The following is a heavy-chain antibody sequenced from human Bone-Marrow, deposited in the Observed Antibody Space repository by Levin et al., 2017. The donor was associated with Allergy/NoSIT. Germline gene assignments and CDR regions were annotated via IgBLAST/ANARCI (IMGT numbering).Heavy chain of an antibody. D-gene: IGHD3-9*01. Sequence: SETLSLTCTVSGGSISSSSYYWGWIRQPPGKGLEWIGSIYYSGSTYYNPSLKSRVTISVDTSKNQFSLKLSSVTAADTAVYYCARDRGTIQYYYGMDVWGQGTTVTVSS. J-gene: IGHJ6*02. V-gene: IGHV4-39*07. CDR3: ARDRGTIQYYYGMDV. CDR2: IYYSGST. CDR1: GGSISSSSYY.